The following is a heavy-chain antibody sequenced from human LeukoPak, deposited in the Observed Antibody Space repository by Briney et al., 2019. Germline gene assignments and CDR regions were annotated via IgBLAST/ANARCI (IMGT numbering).Heavy chain of an antibody. CDR2: ISSHSSYI. D-gene: IGHD3-10*01. Sequence: GGSLRLSCAASGFTFSSYSMNWVRQAPGKGLEWVSSISSHSSYIYYADSVKGRFTISRDNAKNSLYLQMNSLRAEDTAVYYCAKEEQWFGESSVRWGQGTLVTVSS. CDR3: AKEEQWFGESSVR. CDR1: GFTFSSYS. J-gene: IGHJ4*02. V-gene: IGHV3-21*04.